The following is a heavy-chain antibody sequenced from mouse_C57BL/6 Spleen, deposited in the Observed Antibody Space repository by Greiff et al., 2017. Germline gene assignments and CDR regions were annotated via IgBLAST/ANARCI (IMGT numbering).Heavy chain of an antibody. V-gene: IGHV1-59*01. J-gene: IGHJ4*01. CDR1: GYTFTSYW. CDR2: IDPSDSYT. D-gene: IGHD1-1*02. CDR3: ASKGGVGAMDY. Sequence: QVQLQQPGAELVRPGTSVKLSCKASGYTFTSYWMHWVKQRPGQGLEWIGVIDPSDSYTNYNQKFKGKATLTVDTSSSTAYMHLSSLTSEDSAVYCCASKGGVGAMDYWGQGTSVTVSS.